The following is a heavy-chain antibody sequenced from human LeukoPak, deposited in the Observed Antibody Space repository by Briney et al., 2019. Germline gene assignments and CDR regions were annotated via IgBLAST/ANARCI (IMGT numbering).Heavy chain of an antibody. CDR2: IYYSGST. V-gene: IGHV4-31*03. D-gene: IGHD6-13*01. J-gene: IGHJ6*02. CDR3: ARGGPTAAATYYYYYGMDV. Sequence: SQTLSLTCTVSGGSISSGGYYWSWIRQHPGKGLERIGYIYYSGSTYYNPSLKSRVTISVDTSKSQFSLKLSSVTAADTAVYYCARGGPTAAATYYYYYGMDVWGQGTTVTVSS. CDR1: GGSISSGGYY.